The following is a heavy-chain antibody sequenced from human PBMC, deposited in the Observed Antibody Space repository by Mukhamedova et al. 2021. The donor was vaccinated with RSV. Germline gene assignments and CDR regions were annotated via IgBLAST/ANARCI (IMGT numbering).Heavy chain of an antibody. D-gene: IGHD3-10*01. CDR3: AREGCYSSGSCFPN. Sequence: AEYMGGRFTISRDNAKNLLYLQMDSLRIEDTAVYYCAREGCYSSGSCFPNWGQGTLVTVSS. V-gene: IGHV3-21*06. J-gene: IGHJ4*02.